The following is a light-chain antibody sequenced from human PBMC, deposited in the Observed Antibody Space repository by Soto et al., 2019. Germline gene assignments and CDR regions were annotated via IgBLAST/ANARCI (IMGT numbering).Light chain of an antibody. CDR3: SSYTSSSTRV. CDR2: DVS. J-gene: IGLJ1*01. Sequence: QSALTQPASVSGSPGQSITISCTGTSSDVGSYNYVSWYQQHPGKAPKLMIYDVSNRPSGVSNRFSGSKSGNTASLTISGLQAEDEADYYCSSYTSSSTRVFGTGTKLT. V-gene: IGLV2-14*01. CDR1: SSDVGSYNY.